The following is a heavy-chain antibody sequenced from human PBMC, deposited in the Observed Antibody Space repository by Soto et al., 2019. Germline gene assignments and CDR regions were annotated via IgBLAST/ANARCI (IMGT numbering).Heavy chain of an antibody. CDR3: ARVNGPIDY. Sequence: QVQLQQWGAGLLKPSETLSLTCAVYGGSFSGYYWSWIRQPPGKGLEWIGEINHSGSTNYNPSLKSRLTISVDTSKDQFSLKLSSVTAAHTAVYYCARVNGPIDYLGQGTLVTVSS. D-gene: IGHD2-8*01. CDR1: GGSFSGYY. J-gene: IGHJ4*02. V-gene: IGHV4-34*01. CDR2: INHSGST.